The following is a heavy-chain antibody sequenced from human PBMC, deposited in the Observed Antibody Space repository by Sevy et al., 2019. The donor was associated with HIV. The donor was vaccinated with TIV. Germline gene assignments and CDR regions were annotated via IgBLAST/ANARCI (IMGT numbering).Heavy chain of an antibody. V-gene: IGHV3-30*04. CDR3: ARGGIQLWSFDY. J-gene: IGHJ4*02. CDR2: ISYDGSNK. CDR1: GFTFSSYA. Sequence: GGSLRLSCAASGFTFSSYAMHWVRQAPGKGLEWVAVISYDGSNKYYADSVKGRFTISRDNSKNTLYLQMNSLRAEDTAVYYCARGGIQLWSFDYWGRGTLVTVSS. D-gene: IGHD5-18*01.